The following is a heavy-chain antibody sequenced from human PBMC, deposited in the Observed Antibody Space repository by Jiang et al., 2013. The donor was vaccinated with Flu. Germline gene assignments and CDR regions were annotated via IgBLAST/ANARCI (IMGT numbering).Heavy chain of an antibody. CDR1: GDTFSTYS. D-gene: IGHD2-21*01. CDR3: ARRANCGGDCFAFDV. V-gene: IGHV1-69*01. CDR2: INRLFRTA. J-gene: IGHJ3*01. Sequence: SGAEVKKPGSSVKVSCRASGDTFSTYSINWVRQAPGQGLEWMGGINRLFRTADYAERFRGRVTIVADESTRTSYMDLSSLRSEDTAVYFCARRANCGGDCFAFDVWAREQWSASLQ.